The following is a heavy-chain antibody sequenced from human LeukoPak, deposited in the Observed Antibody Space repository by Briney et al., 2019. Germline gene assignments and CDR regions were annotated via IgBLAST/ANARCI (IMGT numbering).Heavy chain of an antibody. Sequence: GGSLRLSCAASGFTFSSYWMSWVRQAPGKGLEWVANIKQDGSEKYYVDSVKGRFTISRDNAKNSLYLQMNSLRAEDTAVYYCARDAPPTSWGTSCYGCYAFDIWGQGTMVTVSS. D-gene: IGHD2-2*01. J-gene: IGHJ3*02. CDR3: ARDAPPTSWGTSCYGCYAFDI. CDR1: GFTFSSYW. V-gene: IGHV3-7*01. CDR2: IKQDGSEK.